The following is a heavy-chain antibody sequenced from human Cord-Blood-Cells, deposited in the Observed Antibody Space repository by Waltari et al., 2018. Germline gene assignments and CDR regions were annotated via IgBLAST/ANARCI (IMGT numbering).Heavy chain of an antibody. CDR2: IYYSGIT. CDR1: GGSISSGDYY. V-gene: IGHV4-30-4*08. D-gene: IGHD2-2*01. J-gene: IGHJ3*02. Sequence: QVQLQESGPGLVKPSQTLSLTCTVSGGSISSGDYYWSWIRQPPGKGLEWIGYIYYSGITYYTPSLKSRVTISVDTSKNQFSLKLSSVTAADTAVYYCARRGDCSSTSCYAFDIWGQGTMVTVSS. CDR3: ARRGDCSSTSCYAFDI.